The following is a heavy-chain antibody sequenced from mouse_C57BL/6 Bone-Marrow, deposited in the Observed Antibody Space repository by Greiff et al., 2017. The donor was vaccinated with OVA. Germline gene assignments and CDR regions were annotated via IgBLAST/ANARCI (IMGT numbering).Heavy chain of an antibody. CDR2: INPYNGGT. V-gene: IGHV1-19*01. CDR1: GYTFTDYY. CDR3: ARRRGYDAMDY. Sequence: VQLKESGPVLVKPGASVKMSCKASGYTFTDYYMNWVKQSHGKSLEWIGVINPYNGGTSYNQKFKGKATLTVDKSSSTAYMELNSLTSEDSAVYYCARRRGYDAMDYWGQGTSVTVSS. J-gene: IGHJ4*01.